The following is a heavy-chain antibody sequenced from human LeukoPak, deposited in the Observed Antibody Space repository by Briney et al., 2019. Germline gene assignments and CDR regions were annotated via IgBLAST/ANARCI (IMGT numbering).Heavy chain of an antibody. V-gene: IGHV3-30-3*01. D-gene: IGHD3-22*01. CDR1: GFTFSSYA. J-gene: IGHJ4*02. CDR2: ISYDGSNK. CDR3: ARDLYYDSSPPWVY. Sequence: RRSLRLSCAASGFTFSSYAMHWVRQAPGKGLEWVAVISYDGSNKYYADSVKGRFTSSRDNSKNTLYLQMNSLRAEDTAVYYCARDLYYDSSPPWVYWGQGTLVTVSS.